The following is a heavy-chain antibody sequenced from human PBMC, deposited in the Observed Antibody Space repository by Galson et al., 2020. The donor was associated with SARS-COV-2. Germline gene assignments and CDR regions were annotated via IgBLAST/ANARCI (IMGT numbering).Heavy chain of an antibody. CDR1: GFTFSDYY. CDR2: ISSSSSYT. D-gene: IGHD6-6*01. V-gene: IGHV3-11*06. CDR3: ARGRGIAARPGSYYYYGMDV. J-gene: IGHJ6*02. Sequence: GGALRLSCAASGFTFSDYYISWIRQAPGKGLEWVSYISSSSSYTNYADSVKGRFTMSRDNAKNSLYLQMTSLRAEDTAVYYCARGRGIAARPGSYYYYGMDVWGQGTTVTVSS.